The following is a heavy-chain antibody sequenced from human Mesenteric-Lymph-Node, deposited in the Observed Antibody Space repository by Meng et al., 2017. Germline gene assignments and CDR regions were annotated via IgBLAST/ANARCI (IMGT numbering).Heavy chain of an antibody. D-gene: IGHD4-23*01. CDR3: ARDDYGGNSFNSRAFDI. V-gene: IGHV1-2*02. J-gene: IGHJ3*02. CDR2: INPNSGGT. CDR1: GYTFTGYY. Sequence: ASVKVSCKASGYTFTGYYMHWVRQAPGQGLEWMGWINPNSGGTNYAQKFQGRVTMTRDTSISTAYMELSRLRSDDTAVYYCARDDYGGNSFNSRAFDIWGQGRMVTVSS.